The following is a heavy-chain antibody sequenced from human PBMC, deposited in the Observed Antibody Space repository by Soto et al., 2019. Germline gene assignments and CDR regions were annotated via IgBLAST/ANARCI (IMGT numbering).Heavy chain of an antibody. V-gene: IGHV4-39*01. CDR2: IYYSGST. CDR1: GGSITSSSYY. CDR3: MLGSGWKDFDY. Sequence: QLQLQESGPGLVKPSETLSLTCTVSGGSITSSSYYWGWIRQPPGKGLEWIGNIYYSGSTYYNPSIKSRVTISVDTSKNQFSLKRSSVTAADTAVYYCMLGSGWKDFDYWGQGTLVTVSS. D-gene: IGHD3-22*01. J-gene: IGHJ4*02.